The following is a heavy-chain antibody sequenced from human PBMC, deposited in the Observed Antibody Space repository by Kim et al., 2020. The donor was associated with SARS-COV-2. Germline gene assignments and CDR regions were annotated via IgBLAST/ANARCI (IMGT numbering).Heavy chain of an antibody. Sequence: SETLSLTCTVSGGSISSSSYYWGWIRQPPGKGLEWIGSIYYSGSTYYNPSLKSRVTISVDTSKNQFSLKLSSVTAADTAVYYCARHAAYSSVPNWFDPWGQGTLVTVSS. CDR2: IYYSGST. CDR3: ARHAAYSSVPNWFDP. V-gene: IGHV4-39*01. CDR1: GGSISSSSYY. J-gene: IGHJ5*02. D-gene: IGHD6-19*01.